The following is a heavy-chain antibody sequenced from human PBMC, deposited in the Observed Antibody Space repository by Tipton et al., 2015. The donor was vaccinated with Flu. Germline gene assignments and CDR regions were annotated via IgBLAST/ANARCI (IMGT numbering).Heavy chain of an antibody. Sequence: TLSLTCTVSGGSMSSYYWSWIRQPAGKGLEWIGRIYTSGSAIHNPSLKSRVTMSVDTSKNQFSLKLSSVTAADTAAYYCARAWGSGTYVIFDYWGQGTLVTVSS. CDR3: ARAWGSGTYVIFDY. D-gene: IGHD3-10*01. CDR2: IYTSGSA. V-gene: IGHV4-4*07. J-gene: IGHJ4*02. CDR1: GGSMSSYY.